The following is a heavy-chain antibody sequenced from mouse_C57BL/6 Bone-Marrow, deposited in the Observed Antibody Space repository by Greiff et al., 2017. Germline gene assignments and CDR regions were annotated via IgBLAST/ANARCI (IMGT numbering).Heavy chain of an antibody. CDR1: GYTFTSYW. CDR3: ARGRGNYVDY. Sequence: QVQLLQPGAELVRPGSSVKLSCKASGYTFTSYWMDWVKQRPGQGLEWIGNIYPSDSETHYTQKFKDKATLTVDKSSSTASMQLSSLTSEDSAVYYCARGRGNYVDYWGQGTTLTVSS. J-gene: IGHJ2*01. V-gene: IGHV1-61*01. CDR2: IYPSDSET.